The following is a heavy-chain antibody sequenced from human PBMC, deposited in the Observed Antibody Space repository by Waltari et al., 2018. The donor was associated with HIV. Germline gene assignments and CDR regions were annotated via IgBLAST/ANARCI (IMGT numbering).Heavy chain of an antibody. Sequence: EIQLVQSGAEVKETRESLKISCKGFGYSFTSYWIGWVSQMPGKGLEWIGIIYPGDSDTRYSPSFQGQVTISADKSINTAYLQWSRLKASDTAIYYCARYRYSGSYSPYNYDMDVWGHGTTVTVSS. V-gene: IGHV5-51*03. D-gene: IGHD1-26*01. CDR2: IYPGDSDT. J-gene: IGHJ6*02. CDR1: GYSFTSYW. CDR3: ARYRYSGSYSPYNYDMDV.